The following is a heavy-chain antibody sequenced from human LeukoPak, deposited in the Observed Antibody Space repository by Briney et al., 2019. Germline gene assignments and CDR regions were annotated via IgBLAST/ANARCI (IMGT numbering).Heavy chain of an antibody. V-gene: IGHV4-34*01. J-gene: IGHJ4*02. CDR1: GGSFSGYY. D-gene: IGHD3-10*01. CDR3: ARHEKLGQFDY. CDR2: INHSGST. Sequence: SETLSLTCAVYGGSFSGYYWSWIRQPPGKGLEWIGEINHSGSTNYNPSLKSRVTISVDTSKNQFSLKLSSVTAADTAVYYCARHEKLGQFDYWGQGTLVTVSS.